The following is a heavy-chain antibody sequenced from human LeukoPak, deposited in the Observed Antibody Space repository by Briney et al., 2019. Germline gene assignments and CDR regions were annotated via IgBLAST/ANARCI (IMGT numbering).Heavy chain of an antibody. CDR3: ARVWGRGYSSPGDY. J-gene: IGHJ4*02. CDR1: GYTFTSYG. Sequence: GASVKVSCKASGYTFTSYGISWVRQAPGQGLEWMGWTSAYNGNTNYAQKLQGRVTMTTDTSTNTAFMELRSLRSDDTAVYYCARVWGRGYSSPGDYWGQGTLVTVSS. CDR2: TSAYNGNT. V-gene: IGHV1-18*01. D-gene: IGHD5-18*01.